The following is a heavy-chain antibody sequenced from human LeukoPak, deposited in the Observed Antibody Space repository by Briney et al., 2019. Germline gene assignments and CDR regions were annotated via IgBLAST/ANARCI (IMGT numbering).Heavy chain of an antibody. CDR1: GDSISSSNYY. J-gene: IGHJ6*02. CDR2: IYKSGSD. Sequence: PSETLSLTCTVSGDSISSSNYYCGWIRQPPGKGLEWIGRIYKSGSDYYNPSLKSRVTISVDTAKNQFSLKLSSVIAADTAVYFCARTGYCSGGSCYSIPYDDGMGVWGQGTTVTVTS. D-gene: IGHD2-15*01. CDR3: ARTGYCSGGSCYSIPYDDGMGV. V-gene: IGHV4-39*01.